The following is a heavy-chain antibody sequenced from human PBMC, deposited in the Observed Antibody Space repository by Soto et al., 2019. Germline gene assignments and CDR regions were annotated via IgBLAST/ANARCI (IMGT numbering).Heavy chain of an antibody. CDR1: GGSISSYY. D-gene: IGHD3-3*01. Sequence: SETLSLTCTVSGGSISSYYWSWIRQPPGKGLEWIGYIYYSGSTNYNPSLKSRVTISVDTSKNQFSLKLSSVTAADTAVYYCAGALDSPPGSNYDFGRGYPEYYNNYREAGAKGPRSP. CDR3: AGALDSPPGSNYDFGRGYPEYYNNYREA. CDR2: IYYSGST. J-gene: IGHJ6*03. V-gene: IGHV4-59*01.